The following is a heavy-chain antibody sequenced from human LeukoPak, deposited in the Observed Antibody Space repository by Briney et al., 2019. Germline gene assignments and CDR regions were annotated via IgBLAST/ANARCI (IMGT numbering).Heavy chain of an antibody. CDR1: GYTFTDYN. J-gene: IGHJ4*02. CDR3: ARAVQWGANDY. Sequence: ASVKVSCKAFGYTFTDYNIHWVRQAPGQGLEYMGWINPNSGGTGSTQTFQGRVTMTGDTSISTAYMELSRLTSGDTAVYYCARAVQWGANDYWGQGTLVTVSS. V-gene: IGHV1-2*02. CDR2: INPNSGGT. D-gene: IGHD1-26*01.